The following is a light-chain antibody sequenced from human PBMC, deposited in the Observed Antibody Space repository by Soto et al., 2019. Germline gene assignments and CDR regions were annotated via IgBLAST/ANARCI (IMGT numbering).Light chain of an antibody. V-gene: IGKV3-20*01. J-gene: IGKJ1*01. CDR2: GAS. CDR3: QQYGSSRT. CDR1: QSVSSN. Sequence: EIVLTHSQATLSLSPWERATLSFRASQSVSSNLAWYQQKPGQGPRLLIYGASTRATGIPARFSGSGSGTDFTLTISRLEPEDFAVYYCQQYGSSRTFGQGTKVDI.